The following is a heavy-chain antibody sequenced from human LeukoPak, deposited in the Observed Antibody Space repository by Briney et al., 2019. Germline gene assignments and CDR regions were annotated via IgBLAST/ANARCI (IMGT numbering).Heavy chain of an antibody. CDR1: GGSISSYY. V-gene: IGHV4-4*09. Sequence: SETLSLTCTVSGGSISSYYWSWIRQPPGKGLEWIGYIFPSGRTYYNPSLKTRVTISVDTSKNQFSLKLSSVTAADTAVYYCARRHHYSYYMDVWGTGTTVTVSS. CDR3: ARRHHYSYYMDV. J-gene: IGHJ6*03. CDR2: IFPSGRT.